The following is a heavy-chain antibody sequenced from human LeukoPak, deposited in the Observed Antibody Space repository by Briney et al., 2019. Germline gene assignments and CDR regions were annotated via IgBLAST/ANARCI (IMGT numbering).Heavy chain of an antibody. CDR3: ARPWGWGVTPFDY. D-gene: IGHD2-21*02. CDR1: GFSFTNHW. J-gene: IGHJ4*02. Sequence: GESLKISCKASGFSFTNHWIGWVRQMPGKGLEWMGIIYPGDSDTRYSPSFQGQVTISADKSISTAYLQWSSLKASDTAMYYCARPWGWGVTPFDYWGQGTLVTVSS. V-gene: IGHV5-51*01. CDR2: IYPGDSDT.